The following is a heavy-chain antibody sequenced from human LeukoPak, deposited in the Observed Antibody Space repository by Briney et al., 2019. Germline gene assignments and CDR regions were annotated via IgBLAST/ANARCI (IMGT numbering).Heavy chain of an antibody. J-gene: IGHJ3*02. Sequence: SETLSLTCTVSGGSISSYYWSWIRQPPGKGLEWIGYIYYSGSTNYNPSLKSRVTISVDTSKNQFSLKLSSVTAADTAVYYCARAQWGDGHVFDIWGQGTTVTVSS. CDR1: GGSISSYY. CDR2: IYYSGST. D-gene: IGHD1-26*01. V-gene: IGHV4-59*01. CDR3: ARAQWGDGHVFDI.